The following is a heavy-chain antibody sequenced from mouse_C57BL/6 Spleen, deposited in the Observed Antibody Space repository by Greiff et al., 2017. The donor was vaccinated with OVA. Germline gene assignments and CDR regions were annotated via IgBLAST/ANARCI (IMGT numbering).Heavy chain of an antibody. CDR1: GYTFTSYW. D-gene: IGHD1-1*01. Sequence: VQLQQPGAELVRPGSSVKLSCKASGYTFTSYWMHWVKQRPIQGLEWIGNIDPSDSETHYNQKFKDKATLTVDKSSSTAYMQLSSLTSEDSAVYYCARFTTVDYWYFDVWGTGTTVTVSS. V-gene: IGHV1-52*01. J-gene: IGHJ1*03. CDR2: IDPSDSET. CDR3: ARFTTVDYWYFDV.